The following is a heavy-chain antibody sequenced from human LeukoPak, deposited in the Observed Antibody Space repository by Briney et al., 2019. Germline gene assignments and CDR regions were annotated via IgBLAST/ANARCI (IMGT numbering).Heavy chain of an antibody. CDR1: GFTFSSYG. CDR3: AKVALRFGELAYSLLDY. V-gene: IGHV3-30*02. J-gene: IGHJ4*02. Sequence: QTGRSLRLSCAASGFTFSSYGMHWVRQAPGKGLEWVAFIRYDGSNKYYADSVKGRFTISRDNSKNTLYLQMNSLRAEDTAVYYCAKVALRFGELAYSLLDYWGQGTLVTVSS. D-gene: IGHD3-10*01. CDR2: IRYDGSNK.